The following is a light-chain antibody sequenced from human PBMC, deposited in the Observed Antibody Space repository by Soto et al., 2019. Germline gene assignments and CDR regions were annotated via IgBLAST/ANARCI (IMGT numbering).Light chain of an antibody. CDR1: QSLLYNNTYNY. V-gene: IGKV2-28*01. CDR2: FGS. CDR3: MQALQSLT. J-gene: IGKJ5*01. Sequence: DVVMTQSPLSMPATLGQPASISCRSTQSLLYNNTYNYLDWYVQKPGQSPXLLIYFGSNRAPGVPDRFSGSGSGTDFTLKINRVQAEDVGTYYCMQALQSLTFGQGTRLEI.